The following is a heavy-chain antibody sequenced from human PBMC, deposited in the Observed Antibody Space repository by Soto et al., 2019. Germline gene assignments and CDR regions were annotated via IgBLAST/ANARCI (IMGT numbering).Heavy chain of an antibody. CDR2: IYYSGST. D-gene: IGHD3-3*01. V-gene: IGHV4-30-4*01. Sequence: SETLSLTCTVSGGSISSGDYYWSWIRQPPXKGLEWIGYIYYSGSTYYNPSLKSRVTISVDTSKNQFSLKLSPVTAADTAVYYCARATERITIFGVVIGTSGFDPWGQGTLVTVSS. CDR1: GGSISSGDYY. J-gene: IGHJ5*02. CDR3: ARATERITIFGVVIGTSGFDP.